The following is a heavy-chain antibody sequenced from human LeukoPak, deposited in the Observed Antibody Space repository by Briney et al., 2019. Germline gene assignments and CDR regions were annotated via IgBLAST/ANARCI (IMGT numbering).Heavy chain of an antibody. CDR2: IYYSGST. CDR1: GGSISSSNW. J-gene: IGHJ5*02. Sequence: SGTLSLTCAVSGGSISSSNWWSWVRQPPGKGLEWIGYIYYSGSTNYNPSLKSRVTISVDTSKNQFSLKLSSVTAADTAVYYCARDPGNWFDPWGQGTLVTVSS. V-gene: IGHV4-4*02. CDR3: ARDPGNWFDP.